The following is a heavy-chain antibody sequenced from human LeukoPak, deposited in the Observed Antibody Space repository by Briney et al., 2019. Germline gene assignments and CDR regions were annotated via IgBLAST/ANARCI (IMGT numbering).Heavy chain of an antibody. CDR2: INPNSGGT. V-gene: IGHV1-2*02. CDR1: GHTLTDYY. J-gene: IGHJ5*02. Sequence: ASVKVSCKASGHTLTDYYIHWVRQAPGQGRGWMGWINPNSGGTNYAQKFQGRVTMTRDTSISTAYMELSRLRSDDTAGYYCARDEEGSGTYYKGYNWFDPWGQGTLVTVSS. D-gene: IGHD3-10*01. CDR3: ARDEEGSGTYYKGYNWFDP.